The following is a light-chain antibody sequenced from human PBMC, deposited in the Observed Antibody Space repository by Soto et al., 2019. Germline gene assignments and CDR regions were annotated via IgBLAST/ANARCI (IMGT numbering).Light chain of an antibody. Sequence: QSVLTQPASVSGSPGQSITISCTGSSNDIGAYKYVSWYQQYPGKAPKLIIFEVSNRPSGVSNRFSGSKSGNTASLTIAGLQAVDEADYHCSSYTTGSTLYVFGGGTKVTVL. CDR1: SNDIGAYKY. CDR3: SSYTTGSTLYV. J-gene: IGLJ1*01. V-gene: IGLV2-14*01. CDR2: EVS.